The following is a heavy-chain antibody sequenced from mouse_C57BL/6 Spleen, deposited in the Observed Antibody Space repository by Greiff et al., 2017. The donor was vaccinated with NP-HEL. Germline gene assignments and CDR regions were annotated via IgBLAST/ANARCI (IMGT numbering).Heavy chain of an antibody. V-gene: IGHV1-64*01. J-gene: IGHJ1*03. CDR2: IHPNSGST. D-gene: IGHD1-1*01. CDR1: GYTFTSYW. CDR3: ARGVVATYWYFDV. Sequence: QVQLQQPGAELVKPGASVKLSCKASGYTFTSYWMHWVKQRPGQGLEWIGMIHPNSGSTNYNEKFKSKATLTVDKSSSTAYMQLRSLTSEDSAVYYCARGVVATYWYFDVWGTGTTVTVSS.